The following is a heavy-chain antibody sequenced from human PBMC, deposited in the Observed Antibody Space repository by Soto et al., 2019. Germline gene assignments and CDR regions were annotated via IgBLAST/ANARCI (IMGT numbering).Heavy chain of an antibody. D-gene: IGHD6-19*01. CDR3: AKGGPGIAVAGTGYFQH. CDR1: GFTFSSYA. J-gene: IGHJ1*01. V-gene: IGHV3-23*01. Sequence: EVQLLESGGGLVQPGGSLRLSCAASGFTFSSYAMSWVRQAPGKGLEWVSGISGSGDSTYYADSVKGRVTISRDNSKNTLYLQMNSLRAEDTAVYYCAKGGPGIAVAGTGYFQHWGQGTLVTVSS. CDR2: ISGSGDST.